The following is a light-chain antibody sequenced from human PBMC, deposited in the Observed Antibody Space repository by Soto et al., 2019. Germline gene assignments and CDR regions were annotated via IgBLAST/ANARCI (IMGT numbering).Light chain of an antibody. Sequence: QSVLTQPPSVSGAPGQRVTVSCTGSSSNIGAGSDVHWYQQLPGTAPKLLIFAINNRPSGVPDRFSGSKSGTSASLAITGLQADDEADYYCQSYDNSLSAYVFGTGTKLTVL. CDR3: QSYDNSLSAYV. V-gene: IGLV1-40*01. CDR1: SSNIGAGSD. J-gene: IGLJ1*01. CDR2: AIN.